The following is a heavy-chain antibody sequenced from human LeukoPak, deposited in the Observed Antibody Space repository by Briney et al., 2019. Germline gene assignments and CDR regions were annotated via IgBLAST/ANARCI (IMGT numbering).Heavy chain of an antibody. J-gene: IGHJ3*02. CDR1: GYTFTSYD. V-gene: IGHV1-8*02. CDR3: AREGLDI. Sequence: GASVKVSCKASGYTFTSYDINWVRQATGQGLEWMGYMNPNSNNTGYAQNFRGRFTMTRNTSISTAYMELSSLRSEDTAVYYCAREGLDIWGQGTVVTVSS. CDR2: MNPNSNNT. D-gene: IGHD2-21*01.